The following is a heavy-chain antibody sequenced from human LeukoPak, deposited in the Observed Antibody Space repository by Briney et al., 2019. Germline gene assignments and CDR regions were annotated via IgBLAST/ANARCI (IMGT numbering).Heavy chain of an antibody. Sequence: PSETLSLTCSVSGGSISSGDYFWTWIRQPPGKGLEYIGYIYYSGTTYYNPSLKSRITMSVDMSANQFSLRLTSVSAADTAVYYCTRAYWIGFHFDSWGQGILVSVSS. CDR1: GGSISSGDYF. V-gene: IGHV4-30-4*01. CDR2: IYYSGTT. D-gene: IGHD3-3*01. J-gene: IGHJ4*02. CDR3: TRAYWIGFHFDS.